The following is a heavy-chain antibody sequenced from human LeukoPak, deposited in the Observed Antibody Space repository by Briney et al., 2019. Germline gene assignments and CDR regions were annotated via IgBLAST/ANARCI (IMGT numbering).Heavy chain of an antibody. J-gene: IGHJ4*02. CDR1: GGSISSSSYY. D-gene: IGHD3-22*01. V-gene: IGHV4-39*01. CDR3: ARPNYYDSSGYFN. Sequence: SETLSLTCTVSGGSISSSSYYWGWIRQPPGKGLEWIGSIYYSRSTYYNPSLKSRITISVDTSKNQFSLKLTSVTAADTAVYYCARPNYYDSSGYFNWGQGTLVTVSS. CDR2: IYYSRST.